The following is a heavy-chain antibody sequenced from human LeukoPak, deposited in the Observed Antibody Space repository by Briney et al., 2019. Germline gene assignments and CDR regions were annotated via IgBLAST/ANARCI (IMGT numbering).Heavy chain of an antibody. D-gene: IGHD6-13*01. CDR2: MNPNSGNT. CDR1: GYTFTSYG. CDR3: ARNGQQVRYFQH. J-gene: IGHJ1*01. V-gene: IGHV1-8*02. Sequence: ASVKVSCKASGYTFTSYGISWVRQATGQGLEWMGWMNPNSGNTNYAQKFQGRVTMTRNTSISTAYMELSSLTSEDTAVYYCARNGQQVRYFQHWGQGTLVTVSS.